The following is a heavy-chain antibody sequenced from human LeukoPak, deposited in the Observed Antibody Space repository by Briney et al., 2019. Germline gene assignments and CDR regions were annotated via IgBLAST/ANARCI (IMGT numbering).Heavy chain of an antibody. CDR3: ARTYSSFFMDSIYFDP. Sequence: SETLSLTCTVSGGSISSNNYYWGWIRQPPGKGLEWIGRIYYSGNTYYNPSLKSRVTISVDTSKNQFSLKLSSVTAADTAIYYCARTYSSFFMDSIYFDPWGQGTLVTVSS. CDR1: GGSISSNNYY. V-gene: IGHV4-39*01. D-gene: IGHD6-19*01. J-gene: IGHJ5*02. CDR2: IYYSGNT.